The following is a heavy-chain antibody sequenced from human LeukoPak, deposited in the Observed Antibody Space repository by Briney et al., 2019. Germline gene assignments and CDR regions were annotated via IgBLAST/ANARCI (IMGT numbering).Heavy chain of an antibody. CDR3: VRGWYGSDY. Sequence: EPGGSLRLSCAASGFAFNSYWMHWVRHAPGKGLVWVSHINSDGSSTTYADSVKGRFTISRDNAKNTLYLQMNSPRAEDTAVYYCVRGWYGSDYWGHGTLVTVSS. D-gene: IGHD6-19*01. J-gene: IGHJ4*01. CDR2: INSDGSST. CDR1: GFAFNSYW. V-gene: IGHV3-74*01.